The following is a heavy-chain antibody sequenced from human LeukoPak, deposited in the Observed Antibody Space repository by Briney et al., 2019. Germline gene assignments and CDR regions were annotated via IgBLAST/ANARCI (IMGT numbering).Heavy chain of an antibody. J-gene: IGHJ4*02. Sequence: SETLSLTCTVSGGSISSDSYYWSWIRQPAGKGLEWIGRIYTSGSTNYNPSLKSRVTISVDTSKNQVSLKLRSVTAADTAIYYCARETSLPGYSGGLGFNYWGQGTLVTVSS. CDR1: GGSISSDSYY. V-gene: IGHV4-61*02. CDR3: ARETSLPGYSGGLGFNY. CDR2: IYTSGST. D-gene: IGHD6-19*01.